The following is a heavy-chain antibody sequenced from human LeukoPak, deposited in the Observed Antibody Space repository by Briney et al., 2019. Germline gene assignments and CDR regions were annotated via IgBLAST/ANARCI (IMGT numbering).Heavy chain of an antibody. CDR3: ARERPARFPYFDY. Sequence: GASVKVSCKTSGGTFSNSGISWVRQAPGQGPEWMGGIIPVFGTPNYAQKFQGRLTITADRSTTTAYMELSSLTSDDTAVYYCARERPARFPYFDYWGQGTLVAVSS. D-gene: IGHD3-3*01. CDR1: GGTFSNSG. CDR2: IIPVFGTP. J-gene: IGHJ4*02. V-gene: IGHV1-69*06.